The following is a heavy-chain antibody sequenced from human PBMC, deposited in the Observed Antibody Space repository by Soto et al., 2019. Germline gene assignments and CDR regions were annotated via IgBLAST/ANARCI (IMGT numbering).Heavy chain of an antibody. D-gene: IGHD3-3*01. CDR3: ARINFWSGDYPGGMDV. CDR2: IFSNDEK. CDR1: GFSLSNARMG. Sequence: SGPTLVNPTETLTLTCTVSGFSLSNARMGVSWIRQPPGKALEWLAHIFSNDEKSYSTSLKSRLTISKDTSKSQVVLTMTNMDPVDTATYYCARINFWSGDYPGGMDVGGQGTTVTVSS. V-gene: IGHV2-26*01. J-gene: IGHJ6*02.